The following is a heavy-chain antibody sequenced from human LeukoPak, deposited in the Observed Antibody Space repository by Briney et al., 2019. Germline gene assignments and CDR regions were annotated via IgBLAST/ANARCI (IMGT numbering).Heavy chain of an antibody. D-gene: IGHD5-18*01. J-gene: IGHJ5*02. V-gene: IGHV3-21*01. CDR1: GFTFSSYS. CDR3: VCQQRFDP. CDR2: ISSSSSYI. Sequence: GGSLRLSCAASGFTFSSYSMNWARQAPGKGLEWVSSISSSSSYIYYADSVKGRFTISRDNAKNSLYLQVNSLRAEDTAVYYCVCQQRFDPWGQGTLVTVSS.